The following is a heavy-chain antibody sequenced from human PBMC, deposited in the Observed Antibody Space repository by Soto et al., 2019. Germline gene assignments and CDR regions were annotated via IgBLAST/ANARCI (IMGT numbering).Heavy chain of an antibody. CDR3: ARQIYDSDTGPNFQYYFDS. J-gene: IGHJ4*02. D-gene: IGHD3-22*01. V-gene: IGHV5-10-1*01. Sequence: ESLKISCKGSGYSFAVYWITWVLQKPGKGLEWMGRIDPSDSQTYYSPSFRGHVTISATKSITTVFLQWSSLRASDTAMYYCARQIYDSDTGPNFQYYFDSWGQGTPVTVSS. CDR2: IDPSDSQT. CDR1: GYSFAVYW.